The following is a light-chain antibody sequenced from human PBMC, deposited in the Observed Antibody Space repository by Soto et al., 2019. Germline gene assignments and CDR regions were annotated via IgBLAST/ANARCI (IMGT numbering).Light chain of an antibody. Sequence: QSALTQPRSVSGSPGQSVTISCTGTSGDVGFYNYVSWYQQHPGKAPKVMIYDVSQRPSGVPDRFSGSKSGNTASLTISGLQAEDEAEYYCCSYAGSYTLVFGGGTKVTVL. CDR1: SGDVGFYNY. J-gene: IGLJ2*01. CDR2: DVS. CDR3: CSYAGSYTLV. V-gene: IGLV2-11*01.